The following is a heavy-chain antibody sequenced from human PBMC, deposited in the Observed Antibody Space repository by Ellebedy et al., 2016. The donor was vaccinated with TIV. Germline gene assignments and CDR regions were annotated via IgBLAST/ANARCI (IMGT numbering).Heavy chain of an antibody. V-gene: IGHV3-48*03. D-gene: IGHD3-16*02. J-gene: IGHJ6*02. CDR2: MSSSGNII. CDR1: GFTLSNYE. Sequence: GESLKISCVASGFTLSNYEVTWVRQAPGRGLEWISYMSSSGNIIHYADSVRGRFFLSRDNAKNSLYLEMDSLRGEDTAVYYCARGRGDQVWAAYRQDGLDVWGQGTTVTVSS. CDR3: ARGRGDQVWAAYRQDGLDV.